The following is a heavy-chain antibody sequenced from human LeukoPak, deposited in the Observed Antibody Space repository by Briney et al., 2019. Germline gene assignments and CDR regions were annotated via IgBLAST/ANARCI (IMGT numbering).Heavy chain of an antibody. Sequence: GGSLRLSCEASGFTFSRYAMMWVRQPPGKGLEWISTIIGSGSGAFYADSVTGRFTISRDNSENTMFLQMDNVRADDTALYYCAKGAATGLVDLFDPWGQGTLVSVS. V-gene: IGHV3-23*01. CDR2: IIGSGSGA. D-gene: IGHD3/OR15-3a*01. CDR3: AKGAATGLVDLFDP. CDR1: GFTFSRYA. J-gene: IGHJ5*02.